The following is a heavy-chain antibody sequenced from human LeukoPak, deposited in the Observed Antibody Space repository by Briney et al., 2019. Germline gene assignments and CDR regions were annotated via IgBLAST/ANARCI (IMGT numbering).Heavy chain of an antibody. CDR2: IYSGGST. CDR1: GFTFSSYS. J-gene: IGHJ4*02. D-gene: IGHD6-19*01. CDR3: ARSSGWYLGCDY. Sequence: GGSLRLSCAASGFTFSSYSMNWVRQAPGKGLEWVSVIYSGGSTYYADSVKGRFTISRDNSKDTLYLQMNSLRAEDTAVYYCARSSGWYLGCDYWGQGTLVTVSS. V-gene: IGHV3-53*01.